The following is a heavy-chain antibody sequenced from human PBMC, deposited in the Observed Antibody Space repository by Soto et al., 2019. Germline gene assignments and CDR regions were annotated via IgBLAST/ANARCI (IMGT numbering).Heavy chain of an antibody. CDR1: GYSFTTYW. D-gene: IGHD3-3*01. CDR2: IYPGDSDT. J-gene: IGHJ6*02. V-gene: IGHV5-51*01. Sequence: EVQLVQSGAEVKKPGESLKISCKGSGYSFTTYWIGWVRQMPGKGLEWMGIIYPGDSDTRYSPSFQGQVTISADKSISTAYLQWSSLKASDTAMYYCARQYDFWTGLYYYTMDVWGQGTTVTVSS. CDR3: ARQYDFWTGLYYYTMDV.